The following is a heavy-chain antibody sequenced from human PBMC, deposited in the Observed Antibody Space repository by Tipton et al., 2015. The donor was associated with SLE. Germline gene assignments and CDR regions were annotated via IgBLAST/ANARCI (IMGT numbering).Heavy chain of an antibody. J-gene: IGHJ4*02. CDR1: GGSISSSSYY. Sequence: TLSLTCTVSGGSISSSSYYWGWIRQHPGKGLEWIGYIYYSGSTYYNPSLKSRLIILVETSNNQFSLKLSSVTAADTAVYYCARVDVSGSSVLFDYWGQGTLVSVSS. D-gene: IGHD3-22*01. V-gene: IGHV4-31*03. CDR3: ARVDVSGSSVLFDY. CDR2: IYYSGST.